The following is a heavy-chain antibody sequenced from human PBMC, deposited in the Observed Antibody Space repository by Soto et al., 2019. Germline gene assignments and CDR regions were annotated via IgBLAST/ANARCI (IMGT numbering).Heavy chain of an antibody. CDR3: ARDLLKDYDFWSGYYNYYYYGMDV. CDR2: IWYDGSNK. CDR1: GFTFSSYG. V-gene: IGHV3-33*01. D-gene: IGHD3-3*01. J-gene: IGHJ6*02. Sequence: GGSLRLSCAASGFTFSSYGMHWVRQAPGEGLEWVAVIWYDGSNKYYADSVKGRFTISRDNSKSTLYLQMNSLRAEDTAMYYCARDLLKDYDFWSGYYNYYYYGMDVWGQGTTVTVSS.